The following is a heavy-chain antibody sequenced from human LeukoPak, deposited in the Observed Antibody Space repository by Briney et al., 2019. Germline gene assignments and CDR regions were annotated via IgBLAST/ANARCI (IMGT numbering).Heavy chain of an antibody. Sequence: GGSLRLSCAASGFTVSSNHVNWVRQAPGKGLEWVSIIYNDGSTYYADSVKGRFTISRDNSKNTLYLQMNSLRAEDTAVYYCARDFGSWLEWGQGTLVTVSS. CDR3: ARDFGSWLE. V-gene: IGHV3-53*01. D-gene: IGHD6-13*01. J-gene: IGHJ4*02. CDR1: GFTVSSNH. CDR2: IYNDGST.